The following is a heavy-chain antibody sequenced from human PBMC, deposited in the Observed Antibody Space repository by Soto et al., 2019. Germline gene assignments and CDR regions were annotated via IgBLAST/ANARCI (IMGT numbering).Heavy chain of an antibody. Sequence: PGGSLRLSCASSGFTFSSYGMHWVRQAPGKGLEWVAVISYDGSNKYYADSVKGRFTISRDNSKNTLYLQMNSLRAEDTAVYYCAKEFGDYYGSGLYYFDYWGQGTLVTVSS. V-gene: IGHV3-30*18. CDR3: AKEFGDYYGSGLYYFDY. CDR2: ISYDGSNK. CDR1: GFTFSSYG. J-gene: IGHJ4*02. D-gene: IGHD3-10*01.